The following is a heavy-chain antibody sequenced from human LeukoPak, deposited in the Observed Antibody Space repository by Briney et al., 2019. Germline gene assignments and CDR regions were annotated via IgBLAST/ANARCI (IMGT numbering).Heavy chain of an antibody. V-gene: IGHV4-59*10. Sequence: SETLSLTCAVYGGSFSGYYWSWIRQPAGRGLEWIGRIYSSGSVNYNPSLKSRVTMSIDTSKNEFSLTMNSVTAADTAVYYCARSNGFAALDSWAHGIPVTVSS. CDR3: ARSNGFAALDS. CDR1: GGSFSGYY. D-gene: IGHD2-8*01. J-gene: IGHJ5*01. CDR2: IYSSGSV.